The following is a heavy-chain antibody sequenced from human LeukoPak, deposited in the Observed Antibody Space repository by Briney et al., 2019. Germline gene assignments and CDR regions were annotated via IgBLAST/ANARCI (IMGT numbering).Heavy chain of an antibody. V-gene: IGHV4-39*01. J-gene: IGHJ4*02. CDR3: ARRPAATSTIYYFDY. Sequence: TSETLSLTCTVSGGSISRSSNYWGWIRQPPGKGLEWIGTLYYSGTTFYNPSLKSRVSISVDTSKNQFSLKLSSVTAADTAVYYCARRPAATSTIYYFDYWGQGTLVTVSS. CDR1: GGSISRSSNY. CDR2: LYYSGTT. D-gene: IGHD3-9*01.